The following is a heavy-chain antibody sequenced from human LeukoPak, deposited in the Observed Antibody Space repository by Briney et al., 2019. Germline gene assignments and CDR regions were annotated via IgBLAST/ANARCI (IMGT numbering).Heavy chain of an antibody. J-gene: IGHJ5*02. D-gene: IGHD4-17*01. CDR3: AKDYGVGGIDL. CDR1: GFIFTNYG. Sequence: GGSLRLSCAASGFIFTNYGMHWVRQAPGKGLEWVSFILYDGSNKFYADSVKGRFTMSRDNSKNTVYLQMYSLRAEDTAVYYCAKDYGVGGIDLWGQETLVIVSS. CDR2: ILYDGSNK. V-gene: IGHV3-30*02.